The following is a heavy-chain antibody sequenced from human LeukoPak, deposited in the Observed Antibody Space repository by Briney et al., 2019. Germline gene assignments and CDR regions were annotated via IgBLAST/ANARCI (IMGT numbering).Heavy chain of an antibody. D-gene: IGHD2-2*01. V-gene: IGHV4-31*03. J-gene: IGHJ4*02. CDR1: GGSISSGGFY. CDR3: AREGDYASFDY. CDR2: IYYSGST. Sequence: SETLSLTCTVSGGSISSGGFYWSWIRQHPGKGLEWIGYIYYSGSTYYNPSLKSRVTISVDTSKNQFSLKLSSVTAADTAVYYCAREGDYASFDYWGQGTLVTVSS.